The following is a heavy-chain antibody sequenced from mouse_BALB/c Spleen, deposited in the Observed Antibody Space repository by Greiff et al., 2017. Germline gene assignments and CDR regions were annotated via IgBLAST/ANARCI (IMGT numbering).Heavy chain of an antibody. CDR1: GFTFTDYY. CDR2: IRNKANGYTT. Sequence: EVKLMESGGGLVQPGGSLRLSCATSGFTFTDYYMSWVRQPPGKALEWLGFIRNKANGYTTEYSASVKGRFTISRDNSQSILYLQMNTLRAEDSATYYCARDQAMDYWGQGTTVTVSS. V-gene: IGHV7-3*02. CDR3: ARDQAMDY. J-gene: IGHJ4*01.